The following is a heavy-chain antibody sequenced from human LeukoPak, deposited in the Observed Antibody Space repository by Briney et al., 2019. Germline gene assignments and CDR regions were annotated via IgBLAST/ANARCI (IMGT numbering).Heavy chain of an antibody. D-gene: IGHD6-19*01. CDR3: ATQWLARH. CDR2: IYYSGST. Sequence: PSETLSLTCTVSGGSIRSNYYWGWIRQPPGKGLEWIGSIYYSGSTYYNPSLKSRVTISVDTSKNQFSLKLSSVTAADTAVYYCATQWLARHWGQGTLVTVSS. V-gene: IGHV4-39*01. J-gene: IGHJ4*02. CDR1: GGSIRSNYY.